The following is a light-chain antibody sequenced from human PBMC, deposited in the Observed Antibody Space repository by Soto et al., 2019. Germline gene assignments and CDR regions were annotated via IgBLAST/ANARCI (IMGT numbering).Light chain of an antibody. CDR1: SSDVGGYNY. CDR3: SSYTSSSTEV. J-gene: IGLJ1*01. Sequence: QAVLTQPSSLSGSPVQSIAIACTGTSSDVGGYNYVSWYQQHPGKAPKLIIYNVSSRPSGVSNRFSGSKSGNTASLTISGLQAEDEADYYCSSYTSSSTEVFGTGTKVTVL. V-gene: IGLV2-14*01. CDR2: NVS.